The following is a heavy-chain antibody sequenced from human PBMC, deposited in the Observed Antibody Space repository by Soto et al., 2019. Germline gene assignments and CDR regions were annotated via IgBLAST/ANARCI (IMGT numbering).Heavy chain of an antibody. CDR1: GFTFSSYA. J-gene: IGHJ4*02. CDR2: ISGSGGST. Sequence: EVQLLESGGGLVQPGGCLRLSCAASGFTFSSYAMSWVRQAPGKGLEWVSAISGSGGSTYYADSVKGRFTISRDNSKNTLYLQMNSLRAEDTVVYYCAKDYDVHSDYYFDYWGQGTLVTVSS. CDR3: AKDYDVHSDYYFDY. D-gene: IGHD3-3*01. V-gene: IGHV3-23*01.